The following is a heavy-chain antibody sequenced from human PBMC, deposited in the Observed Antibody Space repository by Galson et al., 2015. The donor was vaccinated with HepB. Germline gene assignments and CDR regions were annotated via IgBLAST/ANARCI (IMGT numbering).Heavy chain of an antibody. Sequence: SLRLSCAASGFTFGRLWMTWVRQTPGKGLEWVANINEDGSDKYYVDSVRGRFTISRDNAKSSLYLQMNSLGAEDTAVYLCARGGPTSSWYWEDWGQGTLVTVSS. V-gene: IGHV3-7*03. J-gene: IGHJ4*02. CDR3: ARGGPTSSWYWED. D-gene: IGHD6-13*01. CDR1: GFTFGRLW. CDR2: INEDGSDK.